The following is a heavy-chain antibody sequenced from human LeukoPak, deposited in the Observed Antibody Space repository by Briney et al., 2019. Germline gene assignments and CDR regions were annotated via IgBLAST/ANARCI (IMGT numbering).Heavy chain of an antibody. J-gene: IGHJ4*02. CDR2: ISGSGAST. D-gene: IGHD6-19*01. CDR1: GFTFSTNA. Sequence: PGGSLRLSCLTSGFTFSTNAMSWVRQAPGKGLEWISGISGSGASTYYADSVTGRFTISRDNSRNTLYLQMNSLRGDDTAVYYCVGTGPLSSNGWDFNYWGQGTLVTVSS. V-gene: IGHV3-23*01. CDR3: VGTGPLSSNGWDFNY.